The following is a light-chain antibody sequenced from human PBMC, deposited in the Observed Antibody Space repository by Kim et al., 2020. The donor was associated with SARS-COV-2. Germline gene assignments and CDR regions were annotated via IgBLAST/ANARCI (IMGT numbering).Light chain of an antibody. J-gene: IGLJ2*01. CDR1: SLRSYY. V-gene: IGLV3-19*01. CDR3: NSRDSNDNVV. Sequence: SSELTQDPAVSVALGQTVRITCQGDSLRSYYATWYQQKPGQAPILVIYGKNNRPSGIPDRFSGSSSGNTASLTITGTQAGDEADYYCNSRDSNDNVVFGGATHLPVL. CDR2: GKN.